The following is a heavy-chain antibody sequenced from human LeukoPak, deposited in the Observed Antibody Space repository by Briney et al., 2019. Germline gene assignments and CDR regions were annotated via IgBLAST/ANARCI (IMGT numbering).Heavy chain of an antibody. V-gene: IGHV4-34*01. D-gene: IGHD5-24*01. Sequence: SETLSLTCAVYGGSFSAYYWSWIRQPPGKGLEWIGEINHSGSTNYNPSLKSRVTISVDTSKNQFSLKLSSVTAADTAVYYRARSPRGDYYYYGMDVWGQGTTVTVSS. CDR2: INHSGST. CDR3: ARSPRGDYYYYGMDV. CDR1: GGSFSAYY. J-gene: IGHJ6*02.